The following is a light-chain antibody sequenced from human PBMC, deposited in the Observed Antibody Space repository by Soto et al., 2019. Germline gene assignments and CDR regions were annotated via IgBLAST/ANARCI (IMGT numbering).Light chain of an antibody. CDR1: QSVSNN. CDR3: QQLNNWPRT. J-gene: IGKJ1*01. V-gene: IGKV3-15*01. CDR2: GAS. Sequence: EIVITQSPATLSVSTGERATLSCRASQSVSNNLAWYQQKPGQAPRLLIYGASTRATGIPARFSGSGSGTEFTLTISSXQSEDFAVYYCQQLNNWPRTFGQGTKVDIK.